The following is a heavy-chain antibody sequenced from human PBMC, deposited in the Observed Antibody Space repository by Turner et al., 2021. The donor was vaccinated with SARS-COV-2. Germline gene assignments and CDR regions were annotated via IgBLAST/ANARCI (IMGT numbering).Heavy chain of an antibody. CDR2: FDPEDGET. Sequence: QVQLVQSGAEVKKPGASVKVSCKISGDTLTELTMYGVRQAPGKGLGWMGGFDPEDGETISAPNFQGRVTVTEETSTDTASMELSSLRSEDTAVYFCATGYQLRVNWFDPWGQGTLVTVSS. V-gene: IGHV1-24*01. D-gene: IGHD2-2*01. J-gene: IGHJ5*02. CDR1: GDTLTELT. CDR3: ATGYQLRVNWFDP.